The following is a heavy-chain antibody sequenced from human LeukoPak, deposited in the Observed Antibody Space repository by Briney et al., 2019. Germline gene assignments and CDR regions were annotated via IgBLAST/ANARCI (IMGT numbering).Heavy chain of an antibody. CDR3: ARDYGDHPYPEVTLDQ. CDR2: IKQDGSEE. J-gene: IGHJ4*02. V-gene: IGHV3-7*01. D-gene: IGHD2-21*01. CDR1: GFNFSRNW. Sequence: GGFLRLSCAASGFNFSRNWMTWVRQAPGKGLEWVANIKQDGSEEYYVDSVKGRFTISRDNAKKSTYLQMHRVRVEDTAVYYCARDYGDHPYPEVTLDQWGQGTLVTVSS.